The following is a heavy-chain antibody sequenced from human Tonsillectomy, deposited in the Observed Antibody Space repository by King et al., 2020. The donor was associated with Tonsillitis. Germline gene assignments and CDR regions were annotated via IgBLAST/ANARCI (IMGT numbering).Heavy chain of an antibody. CDR3: AKGMGFGVITFRYFDY. D-gene: IGHD3-3*01. V-gene: IGHV3-23*04. CDR1: GFTFSSHA. J-gene: IGHJ4*02. CDR2: ISGSGGGT. Sequence: VQLVESGGGLVQPGGSLRLSCAASGFTFSSHAMTWVRQAPGKGLEWVSAISGSGGGTYYADSVKGRLTISRDNSKNTLYLQINSLRAEDTAVYFCAKGMGFGVITFRYFDYWGQGTLVTVSS.